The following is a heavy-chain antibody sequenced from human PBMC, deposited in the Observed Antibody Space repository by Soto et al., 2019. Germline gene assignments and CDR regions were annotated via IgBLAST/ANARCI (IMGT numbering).Heavy chain of an antibody. V-gene: IGHV1-69*13. CDR2: IIPIFGTA. D-gene: IGHD3-9*01. CDR3: ARVGPYYDIFTSYRGTPYGMDV. J-gene: IGHJ6*02. Sequence: SVKVSCKASGGTFSSYAISWVRQAPGQGLEWMGGIIPIFGTANYAQKFQGRVTITADESTSTAYMELSSLRSEDTAVYYCARVGPYYDIFTSYRGTPYGMDVWGQGTTVTVSS. CDR1: GGTFSSYA.